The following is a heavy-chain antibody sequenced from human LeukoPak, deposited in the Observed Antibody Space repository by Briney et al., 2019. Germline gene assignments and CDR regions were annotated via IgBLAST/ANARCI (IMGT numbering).Heavy chain of an antibody. V-gene: IGHV4-4*07. Sequence: SETLSLTCTVSGGSISSYYWSWTRQSAGKGLEWIGRIYTSGSTNYNPSLKSRVTMSVDKSKNQFSLKLSSVTAAETAVYYCARETYYYGSGSRDYYMDVWGKGTTVTVS. J-gene: IGHJ6*03. CDR3: ARETYYYGSGSRDYYMDV. CDR2: IYTSGST. CDR1: GGSISSYY. D-gene: IGHD3-10*01.